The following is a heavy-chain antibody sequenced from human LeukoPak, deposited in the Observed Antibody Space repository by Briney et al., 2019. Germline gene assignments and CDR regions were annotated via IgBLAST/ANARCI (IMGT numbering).Heavy chain of an antibody. D-gene: IGHD4-17*01. CDR2: IYHSGST. J-gene: IGHJ4*02. CDR1: GYSISSGYY. V-gene: IGHV4-38-2*02. Sequence: SSETLSLTCTVSGYSISSGYYWGWIRQPPGKGLEWIGSIYHSGSTNYNPSLKSRVTISVDKSKNQFSLKLSSVTAADTAVYYCATAYGDLDYWGQGTLVTVSS. CDR3: ATAYGDLDY.